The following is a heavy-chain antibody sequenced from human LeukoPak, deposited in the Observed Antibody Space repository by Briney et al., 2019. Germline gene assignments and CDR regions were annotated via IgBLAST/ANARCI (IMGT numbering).Heavy chain of an antibody. J-gene: IGHJ4*02. CDR2: INHSGST. CDR1: GGSFSGYY. D-gene: IGHD1-26*01. Sequence: SETLSLTCAVYGGSFSGYYWSWIRQPPGKGLEWIGEINHSGSTNYNPSLKSRVTISVDTSKNPFSLKLSSVTAADTAVYYCASGEGARLFDYWGQGTLVTVSS. V-gene: IGHV4-34*01. CDR3: ASGEGARLFDY.